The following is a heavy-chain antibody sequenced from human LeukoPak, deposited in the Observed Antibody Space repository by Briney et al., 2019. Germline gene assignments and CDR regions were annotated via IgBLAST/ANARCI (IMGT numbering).Heavy chain of an antibody. Sequence: SETLSLTCAVSGYSISSGYYCGWIRQPPGKGLAWIGSIYHSGSTYYNPSLKSRVTISVDTSKNQFSLKLSSVTAADTAVYYCARRQVGAPFDYWGQGTLVTVSS. D-gene: IGHD4/OR15-4a*01. CDR3: ARRQVGAPFDY. CDR1: GYSISSGYY. CDR2: IYHSGST. V-gene: IGHV4-38-2*01. J-gene: IGHJ4*02.